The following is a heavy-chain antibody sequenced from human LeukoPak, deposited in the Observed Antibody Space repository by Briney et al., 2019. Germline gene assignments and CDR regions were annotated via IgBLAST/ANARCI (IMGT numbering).Heavy chain of an antibody. Sequence: GGSLRLSCAASRFTFSSYSMNWVRQAPGKGLEWVANIKQDGSEKYYVDSVKGRFTISRDNAKNSLYLQMNSLRAEDTAVYYCARDRGLDYWGQGTLVTVSS. CDR1: RFTFSSYS. CDR3: ARDRGLDY. D-gene: IGHD3-10*01. V-gene: IGHV3-7*01. J-gene: IGHJ4*02. CDR2: IKQDGSEK.